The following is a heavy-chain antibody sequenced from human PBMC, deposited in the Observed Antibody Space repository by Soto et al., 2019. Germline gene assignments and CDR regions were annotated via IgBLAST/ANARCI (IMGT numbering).Heavy chain of an antibody. CDR2: INHSGST. V-gene: IGHV4-34*01. CDR3: ARLQGGIIVRLGYFQH. J-gene: IGHJ1*01. D-gene: IGHD3-22*01. CDR1: GGSFSGYY. Sequence: PEETLSLTCAVYGGSFSGYYWSWIRQPPGKGLEWIGEINHSGSTNYNPSLKSRVTISVDTSKNRFSLKLSSVTAADTAVYYCARLQGGIIVRLGYFQHWGQGTLVTVSS.